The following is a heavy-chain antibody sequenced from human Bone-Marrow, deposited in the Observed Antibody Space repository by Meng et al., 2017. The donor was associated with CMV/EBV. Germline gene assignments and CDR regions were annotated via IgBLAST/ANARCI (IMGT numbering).Heavy chain of an antibody. V-gene: IGHV1-46*01. J-gene: IGHJ6*02. Sequence: ASVKVSCKASGYTFTSYYMHWVRQAPGQGLEWMGIINPSGGSTSYAQKFQGRVTMTRDTSTSTVYMELSSLRSEDTAVYYCARDGVCEEWELLCWYYYYGMDVWGQGTTVTVPS. CDR1: GYTFTSYY. CDR2: INPSGGST. CDR3: ARDGVCEEWELLCWYYYYGMDV. D-gene: IGHD1-26*01.